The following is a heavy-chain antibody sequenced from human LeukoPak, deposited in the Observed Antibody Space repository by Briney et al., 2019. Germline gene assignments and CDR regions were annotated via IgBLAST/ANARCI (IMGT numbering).Heavy chain of an antibody. J-gene: IGHJ5*02. V-gene: IGHV4-4*09. Sequence: SETLSLTCSVFGGSISDYYWSWIRQPPGKGLEWIGYIYRGGTINYNPSVKSRVTMSLDTSKNQISLMLNSVTAADTAIYYCARHWLEAAKTYSYWFDPWGQGTLVTVSS. D-gene: IGHD6-13*01. CDR3: ARHWLEAAKTYSYWFDP. CDR1: GGSISDYY. CDR2: IYRGGTI.